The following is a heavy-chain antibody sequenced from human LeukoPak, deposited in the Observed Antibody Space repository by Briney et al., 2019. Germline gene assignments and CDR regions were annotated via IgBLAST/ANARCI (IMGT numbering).Heavy chain of an antibody. CDR1: GGSISSYY. Sequence: PETLSLTCTVSGGSISSYYWSWLRQPPGKGLEWIGSIYDSGSTYYNPSLKSQVTISVDTSKNQFSLKLNSVTAADTAMYYCQSRFLEWLLDYWGQGTLVTVSS. CDR3: QSRFLEWLLDY. CDR2: IYDSGST. J-gene: IGHJ4*02. V-gene: IGHV4-59*05. D-gene: IGHD3-3*01.